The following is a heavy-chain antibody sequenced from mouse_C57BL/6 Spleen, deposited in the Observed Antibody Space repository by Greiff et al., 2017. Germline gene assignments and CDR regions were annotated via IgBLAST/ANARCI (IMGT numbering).Heavy chain of an antibody. CDR3: ARGPYYGSSPFAY. CDR2: INPNNGGT. J-gene: IGHJ3*01. Sequence: EVQLQQTGPELVKPGASVKISCKASGYTFTDYYMNWVKQSHGKSLEWIGDINPNNGGTSYNQKFKGKATLTVDKYSSTAYMELRSLTSEDSAVYYCARGPYYGSSPFAYWGQGTLVTVSA. CDR1: GYTFTDYY. D-gene: IGHD1-1*01. V-gene: IGHV1-26*01.